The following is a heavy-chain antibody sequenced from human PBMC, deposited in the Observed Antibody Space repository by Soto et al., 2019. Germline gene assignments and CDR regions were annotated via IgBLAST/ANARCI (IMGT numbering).Heavy chain of an antibody. Sequence: PGGSLRLSCTASGFPSSHYAMNWVRQGPGTRLEWVADISGSGDSARYADSVRGRFTISRDNSRDTLYLQMNSLRVDDTAVYYCGKERRGSGWSVCNFWGQGALVTVSS. CDR2: ISGSGDSA. CDR1: GFPSSHYA. V-gene: IGHV3-23*01. CDR3: GKERRGSGWSVCNF. J-gene: IGHJ4*02. D-gene: IGHD6-19*01.